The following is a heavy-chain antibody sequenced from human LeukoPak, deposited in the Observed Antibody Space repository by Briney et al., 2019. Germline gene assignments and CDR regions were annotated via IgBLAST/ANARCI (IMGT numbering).Heavy chain of an antibody. J-gene: IGHJ4*02. CDR1: GESFNDYY. CDR2: INHRGRT. D-gene: IGHD4-17*01. Sequence: SETLSLTCAVYGESFNDYYWSWIRQPPGKGLEWIGEINHRGRTNYNPSLKSRVTISVDTSKNQFSLRLSSVTAADTAVYNCVRQRDAGDYLGYFDYWDQGTLVTVSS. CDR3: VRQRDAGDYLGYFDY. V-gene: IGHV4-34*01.